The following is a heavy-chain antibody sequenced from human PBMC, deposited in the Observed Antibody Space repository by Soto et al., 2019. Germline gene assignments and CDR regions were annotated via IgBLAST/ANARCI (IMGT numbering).Heavy chain of an antibody. D-gene: IGHD6-19*01. J-gene: IGHJ4*02. Sequence: QVQLQESGPGLVKPSETLSLTCTVSGGSISKNYWSWIRQPPGKGLEWIGYIYNSGSTNYNPSLKSRVPIAIDTSKNQFSLHLRSGTAADTAVYYCARHDSGFDYYFDHWGQGTLVTVSS. CDR3: ARHDSGFDYYFDH. CDR2: IYNSGST. V-gene: IGHV4-59*08. CDR1: GGSISKNY.